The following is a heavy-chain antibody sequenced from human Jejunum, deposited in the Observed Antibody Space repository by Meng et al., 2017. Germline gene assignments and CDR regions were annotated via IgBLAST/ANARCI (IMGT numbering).Heavy chain of an antibody. CDR2: VWPSGAT. V-gene: IGHV4-4*02. J-gene: IGHJ4*02. CDR1: GGSTTAPFY. CDR3: ARAIRERYFDS. D-gene: IGHD1-14*01. Sequence: GPLQGSGPGLVKPSGTLSLTCTVSGGSTTAPFYWTWIRQAPGKGLEWIGEVWPSGATYYNPSLSSQITISIDTSNNQFSLEVAFLTAADTAVYYCARAIRERYFDSWGQGTLVTVSS.